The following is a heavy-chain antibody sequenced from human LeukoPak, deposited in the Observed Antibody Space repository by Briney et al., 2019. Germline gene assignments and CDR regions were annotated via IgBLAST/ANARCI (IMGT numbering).Heavy chain of an antibody. D-gene: IGHD1-14*01. J-gene: IGHJ6*03. Sequence: SETLSLTCTVSGGSISSSSYYWGWIRQPPGKGLEWIGSIYYSGSTNYNPSLKSRVTISVDTSKNQFSLKLSSVTAADTAVYYCARGLKLGIRSAYYYYYMDVWGKGTTVTVSS. CDR1: GGSISSSSYY. CDR2: IYYSGST. CDR3: ARGLKLGIRSAYYYYYMDV. V-gene: IGHV4-39*07.